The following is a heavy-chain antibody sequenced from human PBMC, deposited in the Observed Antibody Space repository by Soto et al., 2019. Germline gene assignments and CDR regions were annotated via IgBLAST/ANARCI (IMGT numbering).Heavy chain of an antibody. D-gene: IGHD3-22*01. CDR1: GYTFVSYG. Sequence: QIQLVQSAAEVKKPGASVKVSCKTSGYTFVSYGISWVRQAPGQGLEWMGWISPYNGNTNFAQRFRGRVTLTTDTFTDIVYMALGSLKSDDTAVYYCARDQNFFDSSGYYDHWGQGTLITVSS. CDR2: ISPYNGNT. J-gene: IGHJ5*02. V-gene: IGHV1-18*04. CDR3: ARDQNFFDSSGYYDH.